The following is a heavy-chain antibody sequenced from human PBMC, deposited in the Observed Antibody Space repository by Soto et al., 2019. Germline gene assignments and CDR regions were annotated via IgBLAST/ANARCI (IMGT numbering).Heavy chain of an antibody. CDR2: INHSGST. J-gene: IGHJ4*02. CDR1: GGSFSGYY. CDR3: ARGRIAARPFDY. D-gene: IGHD6-6*01. Sequence: QVQLQQWGAGLLKPSETLSLTCAVYGGSFSGYYWSWIRQPPGKGLEWIGEINHSGSTNYNPSLKSRVTISVDTSKTQFSLKLSSVTAADTAVYYCARGRIAARPFDYWGQGTLVTVSS. V-gene: IGHV4-34*01.